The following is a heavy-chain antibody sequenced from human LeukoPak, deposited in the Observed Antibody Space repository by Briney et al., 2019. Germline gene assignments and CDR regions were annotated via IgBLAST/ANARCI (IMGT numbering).Heavy chain of an antibody. Sequence: ASVKVSCKVSGYTLTELSIHWVRQAPGKGLEWMGGFDPEDGETIYAQKFQGRVTMTEDTSTDTAYMELSSLRSEDTAVYYCATWPGTYYYGSYWFDPWGQGTLVTVSS. CDR3: ATWPGTYYYGSYWFDP. D-gene: IGHD3-10*01. CDR1: GYTLTELS. J-gene: IGHJ5*02. CDR2: FDPEDGET. V-gene: IGHV1-24*01.